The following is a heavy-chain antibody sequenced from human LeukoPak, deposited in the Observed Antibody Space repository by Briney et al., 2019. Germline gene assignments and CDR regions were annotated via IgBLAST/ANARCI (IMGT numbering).Heavy chain of an antibody. CDR1: GGTFSSYA. J-gene: IGHJ4*02. CDR2: IIPILGIT. D-gene: IGHD2-21*02. Sequence: SVKVSCKTSGGTFSSYALSWVRQAPGQGLEWMGRIIPILGITNYAQKFQDRVTITADRSTNTAYMELSGLRSEDTAVYYCASPLYRGTYCGGDCNRLDSWGQGALVTVSS. CDR3: ASPLYRGTYCGGDCNRLDS. V-gene: IGHV1-69*04.